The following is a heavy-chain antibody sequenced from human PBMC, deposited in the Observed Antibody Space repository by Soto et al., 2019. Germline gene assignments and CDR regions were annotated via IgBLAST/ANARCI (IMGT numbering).Heavy chain of an antibody. Sequence: QVQLVESGGGVVQPGRSLRLSCAASGFTFSSYGMHWVRQAPGKGLEWVAVIWYDGSNKYYADSVKGRFTISRDNSKNTLYLQRNSLRAEDTAVYYCARGYYYDSSGYYYWYFDLWGRGTLVTVSS. CDR2: IWYDGSNK. D-gene: IGHD3-22*01. J-gene: IGHJ2*01. CDR3: ARGYYYDSSGYYYWYFDL. V-gene: IGHV3-33*01. CDR1: GFTFSSYG.